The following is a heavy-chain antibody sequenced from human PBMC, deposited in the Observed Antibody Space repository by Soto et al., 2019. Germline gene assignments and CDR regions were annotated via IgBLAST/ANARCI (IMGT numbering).Heavy chain of an antibody. CDR1: GFTFSSYG. V-gene: IGHV3-33*01. Sequence: PGGSLRLSCAASGFTFSSYGMHWVRQAPGKGLEWVAVIWYDGSNKYYADSVKGRFTISRDNSKNTLYLQMNSLRAEDTAVYYCARYAYDILTGYYLDYWGQGTLVTVSS. D-gene: IGHD3-9*01. J-gene: IGHJ4*02. CDR3: ARYAYDILTGYYLDY. CDR2: IWYDGSNK.